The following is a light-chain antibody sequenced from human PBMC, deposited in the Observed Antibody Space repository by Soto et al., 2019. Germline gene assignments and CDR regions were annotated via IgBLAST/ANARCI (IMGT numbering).Light chain of an antibody. Sequence: QSVLTQPASVSGTPGQSINISCTGTTSDVGSYNLVSWYQQHPGKAPKLMIYEGSKRPSGVSNRFSGSKSGNTASLTISGLQAEDEADYYCCSYAGSSSGVFGTGTKGTVL. J-gene: IGLJ1*01. CDR3: CSYAGSSSGV. CDR1: TSDVGSYNL. V-gene: IGLV2-23*01. CDR2: EGS.